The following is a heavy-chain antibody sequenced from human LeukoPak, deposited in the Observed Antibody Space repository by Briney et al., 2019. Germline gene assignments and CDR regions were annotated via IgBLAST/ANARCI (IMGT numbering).Heavy chain of an antibody. Sequence: SETLSLTCSVSGYSISSGYNWGWIRQPPGKGPEWIGSTHHSGATYYNPSLKSRVTISVDTSKNQVSLKLSSVTAADTAVYYCAREHRGSSFPDYWGQGTLVTVSS. J-gene: IGHJ4*02. V-gene: IGHV4-38-2*02. CDR3: AREHRGSSFPDY. CDR1: GYSISSGYN. D-gene: IGHD3-10*01. CDR2: THHSGAT.